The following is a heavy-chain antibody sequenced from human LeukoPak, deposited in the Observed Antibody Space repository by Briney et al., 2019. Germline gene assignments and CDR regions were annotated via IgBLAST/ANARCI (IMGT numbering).Heavy chain of an antibody. D-gene: IGHD3-3*01. J-gene: IGHJ4*02. Sequence: PSETLSLTCTVSGGSISSYYWSWIRQPPGKGLEWIGYIYYSGSTNYNPSLKSRVTISVDTSKSQFSLKLSSVTAADTAVYYCARSLGHYYDFWSGYYYPDWGQGTLVTVSS. CDR1: GGSISSYY. CDR3: ARSLGHYYDFWSGYYYPD. V-gene: IGHV4-59*08. CDR2: IYYSGST.